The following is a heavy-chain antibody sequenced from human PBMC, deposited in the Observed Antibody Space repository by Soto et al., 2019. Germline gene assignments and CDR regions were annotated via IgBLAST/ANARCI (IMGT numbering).Heavy chain of an antibody. V-gene: IGHV3-9*01. Sequence: GGSLRLSCAASGFTFDDYAMHWVRQAPGKGLEWVSGISWNSGSIGYADSVKGRFTISRDNAKNSLYLQMNSLRAEDTALYYCAKVKGQHPRYYFDYWGQGTLVTVSS. CDR1: GFTFDDYA. J-gene: IGHJ4*02. CDR2: ISWNSGSI. CDR3: AKVKGQHPRYYFDY.